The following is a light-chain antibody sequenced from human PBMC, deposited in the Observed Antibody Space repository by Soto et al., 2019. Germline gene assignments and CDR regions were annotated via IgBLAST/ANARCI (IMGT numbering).Light chain of an antibody. CDR1: QDIRKY. CDR3: QQDYNPRRT. J-gene: IGKJ1*01. CDR2: DAS. V-gene: IGKV1-33*01. Sequence: DIQXRHPGDSLPAPVGDRVTITCQASQDIRKYLNWHKQKPGKDXNXXXYDASNLETGAQSRFSGSGSGKDFTLTISSMQPADIATYYCQQDYNPRRTFGEGTQVDI.